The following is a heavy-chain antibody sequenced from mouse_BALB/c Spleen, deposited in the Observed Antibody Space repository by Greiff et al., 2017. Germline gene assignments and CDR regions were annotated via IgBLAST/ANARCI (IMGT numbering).Heavy chain of an antibody. CDR3: ARNDYDEGGYYYAMDY. CDR2: IWAGGST. V-gene: IGHV2-9*02. D-gene: IGHD2-4*01. J-gene: IGHJ4*01. Sequence: QVQLQQSGPGLVAPSQSLSITCTVSGFSLTSYGVHWVRQPPGKGLEWLGVIWAGGSTNYNSALMSRLSISKDNSKSQVFLKMNSLQTDDTAMYYCARNDYDEGGYYYAMDYWGQGTSVTVSS. CDR1: GFSLTSYG.